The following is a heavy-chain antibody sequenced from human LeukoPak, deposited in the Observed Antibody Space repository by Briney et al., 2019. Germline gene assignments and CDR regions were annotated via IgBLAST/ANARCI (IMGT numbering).Heavy chain of an antibody. V-gene: IGHV3-21*01. J-gene: IGHJ5*02. CDR2: ISSSSSYI. CDR3: ARGRMGYCSGGSCYWLDP. D-gene: IGHD2-15*01. Sequence: GGSLRLSCAASGFTFSSYSMNWVRQAPGKGLEWVSSISSSSSYIYYADSVKGRFTISRDNAKNSLYLQMNSLRAEDTAVYYCARGRMGYCSGGSCYWLDPWGQGTLVTVSS. CDR1: GFTFSSYS.